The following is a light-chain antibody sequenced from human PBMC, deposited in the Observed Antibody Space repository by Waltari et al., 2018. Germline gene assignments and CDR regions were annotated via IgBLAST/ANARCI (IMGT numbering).Light chain of an antibody. Sequence: QSALTQPASVSGSPGQSITISCTGTSSEVGSYKLVSWYQQHPGKAPRLMLYADSNRPSGSSNRFSGSKSGNTASLTISGLQAEDEAAYYCCSYAGSSTVKFGEGTYLTVL. CDR1: SSEVGSYKL. CDR2: ADS. V-gene: IGLV2-23*01. J-gene: IGLJ2*01. CDR3: CSYAGSSTVK.